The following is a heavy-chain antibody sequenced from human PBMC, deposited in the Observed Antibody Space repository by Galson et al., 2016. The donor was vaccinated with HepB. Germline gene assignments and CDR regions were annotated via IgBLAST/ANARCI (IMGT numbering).Heavy chain of an antibody. CDR3: ARRGTGPIAPFDY. D-gene: IGHD3/OR15-3a*01. V-gene: IGHV4-59*01. CDR1: GDSLSPYY. J-gene: IGHJ4*02. Sequence: SETLSLTCTVSGDSLSPYYWAWIRQSPGKGLEYIGYVYHNGRTDYNPSLNGRVSISKEASKSQISLTLTSVTAADTAVYYCARRGTGPIAPFDYWGQGALVTVSS. CDR2: VYHNGRT.